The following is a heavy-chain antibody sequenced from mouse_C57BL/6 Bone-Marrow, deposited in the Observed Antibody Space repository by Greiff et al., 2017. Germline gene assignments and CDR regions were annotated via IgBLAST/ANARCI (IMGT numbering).Heavy chain of an antibody. CDR3: ARHERYYDYEGYFDY. J-gene: IGHJ2*01. Sequence: VQQVESGAELVKPGASVKLSCKASGYIFTEYTIHWVKQRSGQGLEWIGWFYPGSGSIKYNERFKDKATLTADKSSNTVYMELSRLTSEDSAVYFCARHERYYDYEGYFDYWGQGTTLTVSS. V-gene: IGHV1-62-2*01. CDR1: GYIFTEYT. D-gene: IGHD2-4*01. CDR2: FYPGSGSI.